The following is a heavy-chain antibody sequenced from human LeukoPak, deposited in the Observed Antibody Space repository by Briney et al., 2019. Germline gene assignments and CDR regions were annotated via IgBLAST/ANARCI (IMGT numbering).Heavy chain of an antibody. V-gene: IGHV3-23*01. D-gene: IGHD3-22*01. J-gene: IGHJ3*02. CDR1: GFTFSSYA. CDR3: AKDLVGSSGEGEVAFDI. Sequence: GGSLRLSCAASGFTFSSYAMSWVRQAPGKGLEWVSAISGSGGSTYYADSVKGRFTISRDNSKNTLYLQMNSLRAEDTAVYYCAKDLVGSSGEGEVAFDIWGQGTMVTVSS. CDR2: ISGSGGST.